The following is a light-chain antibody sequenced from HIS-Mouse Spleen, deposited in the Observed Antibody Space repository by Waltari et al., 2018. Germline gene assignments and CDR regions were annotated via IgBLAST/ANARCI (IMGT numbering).Light chain of an antibody. V-gene: IGKV1-39*01. Sequence: DIQMTQSPSSLSASVGDRVTITCRASQGISSYLNWYQQKPGKAPKLLSYAASSLQSGVPSRFSGSGSGTDFTLTISSLQPEDFATYYCQQSYSTPRTFGQGTKLEIK. J-gene: IGKJ2*01. CDR3: QQSYSTPRT. CDR1: QGISSY. CDR2: AAS.